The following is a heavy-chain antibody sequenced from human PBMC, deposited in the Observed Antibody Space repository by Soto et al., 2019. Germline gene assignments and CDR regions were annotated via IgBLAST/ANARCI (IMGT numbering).Heavy chain of an antibody. CDR2: ISYDGSNK. D-gene: IGHD3-22*01. CDR3: AKDLRGSGYYAPFDY. J-gene: IGHJ4*02. Sequence: GGSLRLSCAASGFTFSSYGMHWVRQAPGKGLEWVAVISYDGSNKYYADSVKGRFTISRDNSKNTLYLQMNSLRAEDTAVYYCAKDLRGSGYYAPFDYWGQGTLVTVSS. V-gene: IGHV3-30*18. CDR1: GFTFSSYG.